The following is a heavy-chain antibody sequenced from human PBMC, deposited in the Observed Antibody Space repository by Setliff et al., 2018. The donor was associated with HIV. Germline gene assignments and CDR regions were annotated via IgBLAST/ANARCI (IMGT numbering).Heavy chain of an antibody. CDR1: GYTFTSYD. V-gene: IGHV1-8*02. CDR3: ARGCSLVRGSGSPEYYYMDV. J-gene: IGHJ6*03. CDR2: MNPNSGNT. Sequence: ASVKVSCKPSGYTFTSYDINWVRQATGQGLEWMGWMNPNSGNTGYAQKFQGRVIMTRNTSISTAYMELSSLRSDDTAVYYCARGCSLVRGSGSPEYYYMDVWGRGTTVTVSS. D-gene: IGHD3-10*01.